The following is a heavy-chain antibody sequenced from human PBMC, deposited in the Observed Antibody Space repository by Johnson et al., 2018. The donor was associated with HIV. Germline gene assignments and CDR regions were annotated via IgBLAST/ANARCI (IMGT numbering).Heavy chain of an antibody. D-gene: IGHD1-26*01. CDR2: IRYDGSNK. Sequence: QVQLVESGGGLVQPGGSLRLSCAASGFTVSSNYMSWVRQAPGKGLEWVAFIRYDGSNKYYADSVKGRFTISRDNSKNTVYLQMNSLRPEDTAVYYCARVRSGRENVFDIWGQGTMVTVSS. CDR3: ARVRSGRENVFDI. CDR1: GFTVSSNY. V-gene: IGHV3-30*02. J-gene: IGHJ3*02.